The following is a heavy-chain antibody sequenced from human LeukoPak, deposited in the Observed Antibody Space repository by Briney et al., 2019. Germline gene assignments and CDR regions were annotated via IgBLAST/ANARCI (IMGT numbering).Heavy chain of an antibody. J-gene: IGHJ4*02. V-gene: IGHV3-13*04. D-gene: IGHD3-10*01. CDR2: IGTAGDGDT. CDR3: ARSMVRGVFIYDY. CDR1: GFTFSRYD. Sequence: VGSLRLSCAASGFTFSRYDIHWVRQTTGNGLEWVSAIGTAGDGDTYYSGSVKGPFTISRENAKNSLYLQMNSLRAGDTAIYYCARSMVRGVFIYDYWGQATLASVSS.